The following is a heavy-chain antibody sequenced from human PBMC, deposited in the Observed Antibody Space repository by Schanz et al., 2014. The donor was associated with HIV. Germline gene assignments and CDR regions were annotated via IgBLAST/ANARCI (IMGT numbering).Heavy chain of an antibody. CDR1: GGTFNSYA. J-gene: IGHJ4*02. D-gene: IGHD1-26*01. CDR2: ITPIFDTA. Sequence: QVQLVQSGAEVKKPGSSVTVSCTASGGTFNSYAISWVRQAPGQGLEWMGGITPIFDTANYAQKFQGRVTITADESTSTAYMELSSLRSEDTAVYYCARDRPVIVGATRADGGTDFDYWGQGTLVTVSS. CDR3: ARDRPVIVGATRADGGTDFDY. V-gene: IGHV1-69*01.